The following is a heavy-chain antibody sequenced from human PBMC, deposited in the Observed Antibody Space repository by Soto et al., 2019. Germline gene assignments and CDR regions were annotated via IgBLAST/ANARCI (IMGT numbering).Heavy chain of an antibody. CDR1: GFTFSNYA. CDR3: ANDRRVVKGYTLGFDY. J-gene: IGHJ4*02. D-gene: IGHD2-15*01. CDR2: ILFDGSNK. V-gene: IGHV3-30-3*02. Sequence: QVQLVESGGGVVQPGRSLRLSCAASGFTFSNYAMHWVRQAPGKGLQWVSSILFDGSNKYYVDSVKGRFTISRDNSKNTLYLEVDRLRAEDTAVYDCANDRRVVKGYTLGFDYWGQGTLVTVSS.